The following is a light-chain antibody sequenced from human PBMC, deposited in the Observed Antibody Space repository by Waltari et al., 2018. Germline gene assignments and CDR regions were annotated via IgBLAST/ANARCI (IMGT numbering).Light chain of an antibody. J-gene: IGLJ3*02. CDR1: SGHSSNV. V-gene: IGLV4-69*01. Sequence: QLVLTQSPSASASLGASVKLTCTLSSGHSSNVIAWLQQQPEKGPRYLMKVNSDGSHNKGDEIPDRFSGSSSGAARYLTISSLQSEDEADYYCQTGGHGTWVFGGGTKLTVL. CDR3: QTGGHGTWV. CDR2: VNSDGSH.